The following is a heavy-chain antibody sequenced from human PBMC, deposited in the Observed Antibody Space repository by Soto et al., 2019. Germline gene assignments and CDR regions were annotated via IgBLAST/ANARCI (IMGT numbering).Heavy chain of an antibody. J-gene: IGHJ6*02. Sequence: GGSLRLSCAASGFTFSSYSMNWVRQAPGKGLEWVSSISSSSSYIYYADSVKGRFTISRDNAKNSLYLQMNSLRAEDTAVYYCARGGRSYYYGMDVWGQGTTVTVSS. V-gene: IGHV3-21*01. CDR1: GFTFSSYS. CDR2: ISSSSSYI. CDR3: ARGGRSYYYGMDV.